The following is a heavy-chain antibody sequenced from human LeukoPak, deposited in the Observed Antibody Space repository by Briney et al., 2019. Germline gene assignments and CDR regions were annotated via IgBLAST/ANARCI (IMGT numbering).Heavy chain of an antibody. CDR3: ARQQHSGSYGYFDY. Sequence: GGSLRLSCAASLFPFSNHWMSWVRQAPGKGLEWVANIKEDESEKYYVASVKGRFTISRDNAENSLYLQMNSLRVEDTAVYYCARQQHSGSYGYFDYWGQGTLVTVSS. D-gene: IGHD1-26*01. CDR2: IKEDESEK. V-gene: IGHV3-7*01. CDR1: LFPFSNHW. J-gene: IGHJ4*02.